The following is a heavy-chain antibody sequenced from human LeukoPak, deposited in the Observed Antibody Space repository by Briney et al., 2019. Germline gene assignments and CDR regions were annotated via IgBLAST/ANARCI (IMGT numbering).Heavy chain of an antibody. CDR1: GFTVSSNY. Sequence: PGGSLRLSCAASGFTVSSNYTSWVRQAPGKGLEWVSVIYSGGSTYYADSVKGRFTISRDNSKNTLYLQMNSLRAEDTAVYYCARDGIVGATGFDYWGQGTLVTVSS. CDR3: ARDGIVGATGFDY. CDR2: IYSGGST. J-gene: IGHJ4*02. D-gene: IGHD1-26*01. V-gene: IGHV3-66*01.